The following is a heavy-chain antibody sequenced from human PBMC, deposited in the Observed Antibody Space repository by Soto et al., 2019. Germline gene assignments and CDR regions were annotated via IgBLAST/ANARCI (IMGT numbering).Heavy chain of an antibody. CDR3: ARREYGDSSKGLVDV. D-gene: IGHD4-17*01. J-gene: IGHJ6*04. CDR1: GGSISSSSYY. CDR2: IYYSGST. Sequence: SETLSLTCTVSGGSISSSSYYWGWIRQPPGKGLEWIGSIYYSGSTYYNPSLKSRSTISVDTSKNQFSLKLSSVTAAVTAVYYCARREYGDSSKGLVDVWGKGTTVTVSS. V-gene: IGHV4-39*01.